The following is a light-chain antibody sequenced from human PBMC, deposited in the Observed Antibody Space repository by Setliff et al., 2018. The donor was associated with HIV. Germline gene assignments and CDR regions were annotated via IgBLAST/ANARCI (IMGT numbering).Light chain of an antibody. CDR1: SGDVGGYNY. CDR3: SSYTSSSTYV. CDR2: DVS. V-gene: IGLV2-14*01. Sequence: QSVLTQSASVSGSPGQSITISCTGTSGDVGGYNYVSWYQQHPGKAPKFMIYDVSKRPSGVSNRFSGSKSGNTASLTISGLQAEDEADYYCSSYTSSSTYVFGTGTKVTVL. J-gene: IGLJ1*01.